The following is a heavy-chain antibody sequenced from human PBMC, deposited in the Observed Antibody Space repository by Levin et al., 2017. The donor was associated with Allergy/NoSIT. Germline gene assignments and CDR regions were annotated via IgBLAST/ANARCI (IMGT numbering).Heavy chain of an antibody. J-gene: IGHJ2*01. V-gene: IGHV4-34*01. Sequence: PGGSLRLSCALYGGSLSGFYWSWIRQAPGKGLEWIGEISHTGVTQYNPSLKSRVTISVDTSKNQFSLKLNSMTAADTAIYYCARRVAFSDLWGRGTLVTVSS. CDR3: ARRVAFSDL. CDR2: ISHTGVT. CDR1: GGSLSGFY.